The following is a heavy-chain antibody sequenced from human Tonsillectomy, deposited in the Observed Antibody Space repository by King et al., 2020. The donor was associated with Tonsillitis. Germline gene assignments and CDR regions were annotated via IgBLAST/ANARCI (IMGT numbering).Heavy chain of an antibody. CDR3: ATDHQWELLNY. J-gene: IGHJ4*02. Sequence: VQLVESGGGLVQPGGSLRLSCAASGFTFSSYAMSWVRQAPGKGLKWVSAISGSGGNTYYADSVKGRFTISRDNSKNTLYLQMNSLSAEDTAVYYCATDHQWELLNYWGQGTLVTVSS. V-gene: IGHV3-23*04. CDR2: ISGSGGNT. D-gene: IGHD1-26*01. CDR1: GFTFSSYA.